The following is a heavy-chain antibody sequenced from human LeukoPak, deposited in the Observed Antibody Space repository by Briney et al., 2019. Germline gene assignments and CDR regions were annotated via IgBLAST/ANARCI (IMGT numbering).Heavy chain of an antibody. CDR3: AKGSGYSYGPTDY. Sequence: GGSLRLSCAASGFTFSSYAMSWVRQAPGKGLEWVSAISGSGGSTYYADSVKGRFTISRDNPKNTLYLQMNSLRAEDTAVYYCAKGSGYSYGPTDYWGQGTLVTVSS. D-gene: IGHD5-18*01. CDR2: ISGSGGST. V-gene: IGHV3-23*01. J-gene: IGHJ4*02. CDR1: GFTFSSYA.